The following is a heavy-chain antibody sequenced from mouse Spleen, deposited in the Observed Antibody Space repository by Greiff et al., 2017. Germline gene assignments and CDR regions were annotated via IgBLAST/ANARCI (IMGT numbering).Heavy chain of an antibody. Sequence: EVQVVESGAELVKPGASVKLSCTASGFNIKDTYMHWVKQRPEQGLEWIGRIDPANGNTKYDPKFQGKATITADTSSNTAYLQLSSLTSEDTAVYYCASHYYGSSYGYFDVWGAGTTVTVSS. CDR1: GFNIKDTY. V-gene: IGHV14-3*02. CDR2: IDPANGNT. J-gene: IGHJ1*01. CDR3: ASHYYGSSYGYFDV. D-gene: IGHD1-1*01.